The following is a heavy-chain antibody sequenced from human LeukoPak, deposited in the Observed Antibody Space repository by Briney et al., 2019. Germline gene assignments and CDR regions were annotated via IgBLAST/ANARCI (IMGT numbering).Heavy chain of an antibody. J-gene: IGHJ4*02. CDR1: GGSISRYY. Sequence: SETLSLTCTVSGGSISRYYWSWIRQPPGKGLEWIGYIYYSGSTNYNPSLKSRVTISVDTSKNQFSLKLSSVTAADTAVYYCARVSPYYDSSGYYVDYWGQGTLVTVSS. CDR3: ARVSPYYDSSGYYVDY. D-gene: IGHD3-22*01. V-gene: IGHV4-59*01. CDR2: IYYSGST.